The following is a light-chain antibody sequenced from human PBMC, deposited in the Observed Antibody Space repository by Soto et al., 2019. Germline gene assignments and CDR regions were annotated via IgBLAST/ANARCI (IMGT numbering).Light chain of an antibody. V-gene: IGKV1-5*03. CDR1: QSINSW. CDR2: KAS. J-gene: IGKJ4*01. CDR3: QQYNDYFT. Sequence: DIQMTQSPSTLSVSIGDRVTITCRASQSINSWLAWYQQKPGKAPKLLIYKASNLESGVPSRFSGSGSGTEFTLIISSLQPDDYASYYCQQYNDYFTFGGGTKVE.